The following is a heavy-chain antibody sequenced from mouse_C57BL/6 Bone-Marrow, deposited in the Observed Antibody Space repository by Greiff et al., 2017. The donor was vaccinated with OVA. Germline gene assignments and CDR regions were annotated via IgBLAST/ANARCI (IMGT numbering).Heavy chain of an antibody. D-gene: IGHD1-1*01. CDR2: ISNLAYSL. J-gene: IGHJ4*01. Sequence: EVQVVESGGGLVQPGGSLKLSCAASGFTFSDYGMEWVRQAPRKGPEWVAFISNLAYSLYYADPVTGRFTISRENAKNTLYREMSRLGSEDTSMYYCARRRARVSSYGAMDYWGQGTSVTVSS. V-gene: IGHV5-15*01. CDR1: GFTFSDYG. CDR3: ARRRARVSSYGAMDY.